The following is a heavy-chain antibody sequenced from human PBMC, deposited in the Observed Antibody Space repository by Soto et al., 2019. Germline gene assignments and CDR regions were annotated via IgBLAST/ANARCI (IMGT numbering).Heavy chain of an antibody. Sequence: QVQMVQSGTEVKKPGASVKVSCKASGYIFTTYSIAWVRQAPGQGLEWMGWISAYNGNTNYAQKFQVRVTMTTDTSTHTAYMELRSLRSDDTAVYLCAREAFGVRAGWFDPWGQGTLITVPS. J-gene: IGHJ5*02. CDR3: AREAFGVRAGWFDP. CDR2: ISAYNGNT. V-gene: IGHV1-18*01. CDR1: GYIFTTYS. D-gene: IGHD3-10*01.